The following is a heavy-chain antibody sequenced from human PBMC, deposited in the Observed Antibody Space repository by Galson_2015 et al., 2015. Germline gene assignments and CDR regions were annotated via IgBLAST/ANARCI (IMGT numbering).Heavy chain of an antibody. D-gene: IGHD6-6*01. Sequence: SLRLSCAASGFIFSDYSVNWVRQAPGKGLEWVSSISRSGNYIYYADSVKGRFTISRDNAKNSLYLQMNTLRAEDTALYYCARDSGSSSDYYSYYYMDVWGKGTTVTVSS. CDR3: ARDSGSSSDYYSYYYMDV. V-gene: IGHV3-21*01. CDR1: GFIFSDYS. CDR2: ISRSGNYI. J-gene: IGHJ6*03.